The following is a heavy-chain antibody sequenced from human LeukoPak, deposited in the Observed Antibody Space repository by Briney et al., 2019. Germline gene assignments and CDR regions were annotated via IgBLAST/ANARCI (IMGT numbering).Heavy chain of an antibody. CDR3: ARSSTAIVGDFGY. V-gene: IGHV3-23*01. CDR2: ISGSGGST. CDR1: GFTFSSYA. J-gene: IGHJ4*02. Sequence: GSLILSCAASGFTFSSYAMSWVRQAPGKGLEWVSGISGSGGSTDYADSVKGRFTISRDNSKNTLDLQMNSLRAEDTAVYYCARSSTAIVGDFGYWGQGTLVTVSS. D-gene: IGHD3-22*01.